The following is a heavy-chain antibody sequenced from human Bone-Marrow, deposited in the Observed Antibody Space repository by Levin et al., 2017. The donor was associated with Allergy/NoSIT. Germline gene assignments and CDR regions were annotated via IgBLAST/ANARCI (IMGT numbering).Heavy chain of an antibody. D-gene: IGHD3-22*01. Sequence: SLLLSFSPSFFPFPPSSLHWVRQAPGKGLEWVAVIWYDGSNEYYADSVRGRFTLSLSHSKNTLYLQMNSLRAEDTAVYYCARDSVQVVEPAPDDNNQPSLLMDVWGQGTTVIVSS. CDR2: IWYDGSNE. V-gene: IGHV3-33*01. CDR3: ARDSVQVVEPAPDDNNQPSLLMDV. CDR1: FFPFPPSS. J-gene: IGHJ6*02.